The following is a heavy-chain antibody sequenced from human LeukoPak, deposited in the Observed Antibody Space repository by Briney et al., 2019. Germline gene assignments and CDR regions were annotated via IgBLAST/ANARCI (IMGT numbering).Heavy chain of an antibody. CDR2: INHSGST. CDR3: VRRAGYCSGGSCYVTKFDY. V-gene: IGHV4-34*01. CDR1: GGSFSGYY. Sequence: SETLSLTCAVYGGSFSGYYWSWIRQPPGKGLEWIGEINHSGSTNYNPSLKSRVTISVDTSKNQFSLKRSSVTAADTAVYYCVRRAGYCSGGSCYVTKFDYWGQGTLVTVSS. D-gene: IGHD2-15*01. J-gene: IGHJ4*02.